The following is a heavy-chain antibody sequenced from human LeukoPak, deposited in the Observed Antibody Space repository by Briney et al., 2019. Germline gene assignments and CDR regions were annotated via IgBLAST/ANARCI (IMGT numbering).Heavy chain of an antibody. J-gene: IGHJ4*02. CDR2: ISSSGLYI. CDR3: ARDRLPLHYFDY. D-gene: IGHD1-26*01. Sequence: PGGSLRLSCAASDFSFITYAMNWVRQAPGKGLEWVSSISSSGLYIFYADSVRGRFTISRDNAKDSLYLQMNSLRAEDTAVYYCARDRLPLHYFDYWGQGTLVTVSS. CDR1: DFSFITYA. V-gene: IGHV3-21*01.